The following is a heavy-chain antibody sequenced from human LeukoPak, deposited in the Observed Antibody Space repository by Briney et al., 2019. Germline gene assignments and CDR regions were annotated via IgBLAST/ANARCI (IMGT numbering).Heavy chain of an antibody. J-gene: IGHJ4*02. Sequence: ASAKVSCKASGYTFASYGISWVRQAPGQGLEWMGWISAYNGYTNYAQKFQGRVSMITDTSTSTAYMELRSLRSDDTAVYYCALYYYDRSGYYYMSFDYWGQGTLVTVSS. CDR2: ISAYNGYT. CDR3: ALYYYDRSGYYYMSFDY. CDR1: GYTFASYG. V-gene: IGHV1-18*01. D-gene: IGHD3-22*01.